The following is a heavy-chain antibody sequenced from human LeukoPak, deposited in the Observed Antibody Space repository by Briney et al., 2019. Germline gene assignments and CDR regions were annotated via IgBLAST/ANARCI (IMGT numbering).Heavy chain of an antibody. Sequence: SETLSLTCTVYGGSFTDYFWTWIRQSPGKGLEWIGEINHSGSTNYNPSLKSRVTISVDTSKNQFSLKLSSVTAADTAVYYCARDRIAARPFPASYWGQGTLVTVSS. CDR2: INHSGST. CDR1: GGSFTDYF. D-gene: IGHD6-6*01. J-gene: IGHJ4*02. CDR3: ARDRIAARPFPASY. V-gene: IGHV4-34*01.